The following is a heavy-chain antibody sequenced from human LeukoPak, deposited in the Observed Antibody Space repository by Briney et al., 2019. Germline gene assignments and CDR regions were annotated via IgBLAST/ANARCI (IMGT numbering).Heavy chain of an antibody. Sequence: GGSLRLSCAASGFTVSSNYMSWVRQAPGKGLEWVSVIYSGGSTYYADSVKGRFTISRDNSKNTLYLQMNSLRAEDTAVYHCAKDSALGYFDYWGQGTLVTVSS. CDR2: IYSGGST. CDR3: AKDSALGYFDY. J-gene: IGHJ4*02. D-gene: IGHD1-26*01. V-gene: IGHV3-53*05. CDR1: GFTVSSNY.